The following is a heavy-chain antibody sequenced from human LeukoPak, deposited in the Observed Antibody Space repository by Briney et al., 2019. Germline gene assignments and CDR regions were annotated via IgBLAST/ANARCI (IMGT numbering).Heavy chain of an antibody. J-gene: IGHJ4*02. Sequence: PSETLSLTCAVYGGSFSGYYWSWIRQPPGKGLEWIGEINHSGSTYYNPSLKSRVTISVDTSKNQFSLKLSSVTAADTAVYYCARLGMVRGVIITHFDYWGQGTLVTVSS. CDR2: INHSGST. V-gene: IGHV4-34*01. CDR1: GGSFSGYY. D-gene: IGHD3-10*01. CDR3: ARLGMVRGVIITHFDY.